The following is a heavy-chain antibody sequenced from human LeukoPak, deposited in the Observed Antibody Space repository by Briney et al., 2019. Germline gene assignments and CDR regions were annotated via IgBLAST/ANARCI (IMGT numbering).Heavy chain of an antibody. D-gene: IGHD6-19*01. CDR3: ARLMAVAGTWDY. CDR1: GYTFTSYA. Sequence: ASVNVSCKASGYTFTSYAMHWVRQAPGQRLEWMGWINAGNGNTKYSQKFQGRVTITRDTSASTAYMELSSLRSEDTAVYYCARLMAVAGTWDYWGQGTLVTVPS. CDR2: INAGNGNT. J-gene: IGHJ4*02. V-gene: IGHV1-3*01.